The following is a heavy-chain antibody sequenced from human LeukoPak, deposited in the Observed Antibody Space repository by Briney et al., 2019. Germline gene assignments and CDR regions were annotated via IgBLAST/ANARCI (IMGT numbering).Heavy chain of an antibody. CDR3: AKGDRITMIEAPFDY. CDR1: GFTFSSYA. D-gene: IGHD3-22*01. CDR2: ISGSGGST. Sequence: GGSLRLSCAASGFTFSSYAMSWVRQAPGKGLEWVSAISGSGGSTHYADSVKGRFTISRDNSKNTLYLQMNSLRAEDTAVYYCAKGDRITMIEAPFDYWGQGTLVTVSS. J-gene: IGHJ4*02. V-gene: IGHV3-23*01.